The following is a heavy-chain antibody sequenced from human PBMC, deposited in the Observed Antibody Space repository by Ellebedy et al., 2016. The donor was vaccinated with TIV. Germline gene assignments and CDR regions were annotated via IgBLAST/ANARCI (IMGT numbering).Heavy chain of an antibody. CDR1: GFSFDDYA. Sequence: SLKISXAASGFSFDDYAIHWVRQAPGKGLEWVSGISWNSGSIGYADSVKGRFTISRDNAKNSLYLQMNSLRAEDTALYYCAKDRDDSSGYFSQFDYWGQGTLVTVSS. J-gene: IGHJ4*02. CDR3: AKDRDDSSGYFSQFDY. CDR2: ISWNSGSI. D-gene: IGHD3-22*01. V-gene: IGHV3-9*01.